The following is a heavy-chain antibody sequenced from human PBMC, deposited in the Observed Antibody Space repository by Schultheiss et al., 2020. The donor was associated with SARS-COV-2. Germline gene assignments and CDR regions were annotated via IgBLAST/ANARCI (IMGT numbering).Heavy chain of an antibody. D-gene: IGHD6-19*01. Sequence: SETLSLTCTVSGGSISSYYWSWIRQHPGKGLEWIGYIYYSGSTYYNPSLKSRVTISVGTSKNQFSLKLSSVTAADTAVYYCARDRAVGPYYFDYWGQGTLVTVSS. J-gene: IGHJ4*02. CDR3: ARDRAVGPYYFDY. CDR2: IYYSGST. V-gene: IGHV4-59*06. CDR1: GGSISSYY.